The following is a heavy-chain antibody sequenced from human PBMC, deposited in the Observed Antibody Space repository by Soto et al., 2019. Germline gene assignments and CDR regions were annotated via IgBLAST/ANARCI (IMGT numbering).Heavy chain of an antibody. CDR2: IIPVFGTA. CDR3: ARGDATKIVVTTYYGMDV. V-gene: IGHV1-69*13. CDR1: GGTLSNYG. D-gene: IGHD4-17*01. J-gene: IGHJ6*02. Sequence: GASVKVSCKASGGTLSNYGISWVRQAPGQGLKWMGGIIPVFGTANYAQKFQGRVTITADESTGTVYMEVSSLRSEDTAVYYCARGDATKIVVTTYYGMDVWGQGTTVTVSS.